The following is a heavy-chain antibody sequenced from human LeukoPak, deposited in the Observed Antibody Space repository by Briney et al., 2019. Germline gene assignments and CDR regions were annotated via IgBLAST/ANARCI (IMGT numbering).Heavy chain of an antibody. D-gene: IGHD3-10*01. V-gene: IGHV4-61*02. CDR1: GGSISSGSYY. CDR2: IYTSGST. Sequence: PSETLSLTCTVSGGSISSGSYYWSWIRQPAGKGLEWIGRIYTSGSTNYNPSLKSRVTISVDTSKNQFSLKLSSVTAADTAVYYCARRFGSRHAFDIWGQGTMVTVSS. J-gene: IGHJ3*02. CDR3: ARRFGSRHAFDI.